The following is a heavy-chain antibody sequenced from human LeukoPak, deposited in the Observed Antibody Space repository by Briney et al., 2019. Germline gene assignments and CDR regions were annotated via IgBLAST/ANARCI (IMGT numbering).Heavy chain of an antibody. D-gene: IGHD3-3*01. CDR2: INPNSGGT. V-gene: IGHV1-2*02. Sequence: GASVKVSCKASGYTFTGYYMHWVRQAPGQGLEWMGWINPNSGGTNYAQKFQGRVTMTRDTSISTAYMELSRLRSDDTAVYYCATRTIFGVDAFDIWGQGTMVTVSS. CDR1: GYTFTGYY. CDR3: ATRTIFGVDAFDI. J-gene: IGHJ3*02.